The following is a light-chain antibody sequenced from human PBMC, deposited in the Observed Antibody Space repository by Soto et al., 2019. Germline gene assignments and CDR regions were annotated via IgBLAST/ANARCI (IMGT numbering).Light chain of an antibody. J-gene: IGKJ1*01. CDR3: QQYYGPPWT. V-gene: IGKV3-15*01. CDR1: QSVSSN. Sequence: EIVMTQSPATLSVSPGERATLSCRASQSVSSNLAWYQQKPGQAPRLLIYGASTRATGIPARFSGSGSGTEFTLTISSLQSEDFAVYYCQQYYGPPWTFGQGTKVEIK. CDR2: GAS.